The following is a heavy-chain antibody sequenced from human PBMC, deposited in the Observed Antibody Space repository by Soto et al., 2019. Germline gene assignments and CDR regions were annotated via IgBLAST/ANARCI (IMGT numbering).Heavy chain of an antibody. CDR3: ARDLGTMVRGVVVHYYAMDL. Sequence: ASVKVSCKASGYTFTSYALHWVRQAPGLWPEWMGWINTVKGDTKYSQKFQGRVTFTRDTSASTVYMELTSLTSEDTAVYYCARDLGTMVRGVVVHYYAMDLWGQGTTATVSS. CDR1: GYTFTSYA. V-gene: IGHV1-3*04. D-gene: IGHD3-10*01. CDR2: INTVKGDT. J-gene: IGHJ6*02.